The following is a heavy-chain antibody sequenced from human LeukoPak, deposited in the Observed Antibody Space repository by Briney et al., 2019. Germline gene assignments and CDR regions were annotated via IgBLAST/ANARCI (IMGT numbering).Heavy chain of an antibody. Sequence: SETLSLTCAVYGGSFSGYYWSWIRQPQGKGLEWIGEINHSGSTNHNPSRKSRVTISVDTSKNQFSLKLSSVTAADTAVYYCARDPLIASRALDAFDIWGQGTMVTVSS. V-gene: IGHV4-34*01. J-gene: IGHJ3*02. CDR1: GGSFSGYY. D-gene: IGHD6-13*01. CDR3: ARDPLIASRALDAFDI. CDR2: INHSGST.